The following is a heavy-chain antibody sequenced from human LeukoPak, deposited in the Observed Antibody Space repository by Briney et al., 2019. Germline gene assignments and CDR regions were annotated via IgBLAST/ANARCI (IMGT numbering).Heavy chain of an antibody. CDR1: GYTFNSYG. J-gene: IGHJ4*02. Sequence: ASVKVSCKTSGYTFNSYGISWVRQAPGQGLEWMGWISAQNGNTKYAQKLRGRVTMTADTSTSTAYMELRSLRSDDTAVYYCVRGVGVNSRPDYWGQGTLVTVSS. CDR2: ISAQNGNT. CDR3: VRGVGVNSRPDY. V-gene: IGHV1-18*01. D-gene: IGHD1-26*01.